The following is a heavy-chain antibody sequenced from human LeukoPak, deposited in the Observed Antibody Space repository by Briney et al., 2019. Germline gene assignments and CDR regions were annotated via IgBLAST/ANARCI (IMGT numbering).Heavy chain of an antibody. Sequence: GGSLRLSCAASHFVFSDHYMSWVRQAPGKGLEWVAYISSGGDSILYADSVGGRFAISRDNAKNSLYLQINSLRVEDTAVYYCVREMDGEYASGTLFDLWGQGNMVTVSS. CDR1: HFVFSDHY. J-gene: IGHJ4*02. V-gene: IGHV3-11*01. D-gene: IGHD3-10*01. CDR3: VREMDGEYASGTLFDL. CDR2: ISSGGDSI.